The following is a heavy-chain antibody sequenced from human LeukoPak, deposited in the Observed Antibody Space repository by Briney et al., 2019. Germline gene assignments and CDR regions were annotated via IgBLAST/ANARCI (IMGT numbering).Heavy chain of an antibody. V-gene: IGHV3-21*01. CDR2: ISSSSSCI. CDR3: ARDARRDGYNPFDY. Sequence: GGSLRLSCAASGFTFSSYSMNWVRQAPGKGLEWVSSISSSSSCIYYADSVKGRFTISRDNAKNSLYLQMNSLRAEDTAVYYCARDARRDGYNPFDYWGQGTLVTVSS. D-gene: IGHD5-24*01. CDR1: GFTFSSYS. J-gene: IGHJ4*02.